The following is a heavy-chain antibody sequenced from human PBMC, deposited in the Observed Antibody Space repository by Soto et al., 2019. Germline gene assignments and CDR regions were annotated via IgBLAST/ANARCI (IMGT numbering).Heavy chain of an antibody. CDR3: VREHGLRYGSGGSCYSGYFDL. J-gene: IGHJ2*01. D-gene: IGHD2-15*01. CDR2: VYYSGST. V-gene: IGHV4-59*01. CDR1: GGSISSYF. Sequence: QVQLQESGPGLVKPSETLSLTCTVSGGSISSYFWSWIRQPPGKGLEWIGYVYYSGSTNYNPSIKSRVTMSVDMSKNQFSLKLSSVTAADTAVYYCVREHGLRYGSGGSCYSGYFDLWGRGTLVTVST.